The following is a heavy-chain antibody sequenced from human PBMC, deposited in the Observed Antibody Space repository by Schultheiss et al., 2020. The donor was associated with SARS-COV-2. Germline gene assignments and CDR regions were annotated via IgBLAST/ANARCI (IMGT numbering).Heavy chain of an antibody. J-gene: IGHJ6*03. V-gene: IGHV3-23*01. CDR1: GFTFSSYA. D-gene: IGHD4-17*01. Sequence: GGSLRLSCAASGFTFSSYAMSWVRQAPGKGLEWVSAISGSGGSTYYADSVKGRFTISRDNSKNTLYLQMNSLRAEDTAVYYCAKGADGDPYYYYYYMDVWGKGTTVTVSS. CDR3: AKGADGDPYYYYYYMDV. CDR2: ISGSGGST.